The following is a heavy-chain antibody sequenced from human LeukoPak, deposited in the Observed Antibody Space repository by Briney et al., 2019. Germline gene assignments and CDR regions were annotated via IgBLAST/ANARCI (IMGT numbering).Heavy chain of an antibody. CDR3: AKDYRNGAQYYYYGMDV. CDR2: ITYDGSNK. J-gene: IGHJ6*02. D-gene: IGHD1-14*01. V-gene: IGHV3-30*18. CDR1: GFTFSSYG. Sequence: GGSLRLSCAASGFTFSSYGMHWVRQAPGKGLEWVAVITYDGSNKYYADSVKGRFTISRDNSKNTLYLQMNSLRAEDTAVYYCAKDYRNGAQYYYYGMDVWGQGTTVTVSS.